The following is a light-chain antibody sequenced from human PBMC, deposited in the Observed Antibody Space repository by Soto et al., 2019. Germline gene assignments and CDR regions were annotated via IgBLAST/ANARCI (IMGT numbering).Light chain of an antibody. Sequence: EIVMTQSPATLSVSPGERATLFCRASQSVSSNLAWYQQKPGQAPRLLIYGASARATGIPARFSGSGSGTEFTLTISSLQSEDFAVYYCQQYNKWPRNTFGQGTKLEIK. CDR2: GAS. CDR1: QSVSSN. J-gene: IGKJ2*01. V-gene: IGKV3-15*01. CDR3: QQYNKWPRNT.